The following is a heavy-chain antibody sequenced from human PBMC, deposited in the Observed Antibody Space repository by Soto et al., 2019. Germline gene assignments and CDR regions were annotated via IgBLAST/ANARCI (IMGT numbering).Heavy chain of an antibody. Sequence: EVQLVESGGGLVQPGGSLRLSCAASGFTFSNYWMHWGRQAPGKGLVWVSHINSDGSSTSYADSVKGRFTISRDNAKNTLYLQVNSRGAEDTAVYYCARDGLESGNFDSWGQGTLVTVSS. CDR2: INSDGSST. V-gene: IGHV3-74*01. D-gene: IGHD1-26*01. CDR3: ARDGLESGNFDS. J-gene: IGHJ4*02. CDR1: GFTFSNYW.